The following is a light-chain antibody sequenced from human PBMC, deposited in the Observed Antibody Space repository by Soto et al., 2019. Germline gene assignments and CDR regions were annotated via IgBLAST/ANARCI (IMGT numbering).Light chain of an antibody. V-gene: IGLV2-14*01. Sequence: QSALTQPASVSGSPGQSITISCTGTSSDVGGYNYVSWYQQHPGKAPKLMIYEVSNRPSGVSNRFSGSKSGNTASLTISGLQAEDEADYYRSSYTSSSTLMFGGGTKLTVL. CDR3: SSYTSSSTLM. CDR1: SSDVGGYNY. J-gene: IGLJ3*02. CDR2: EVS.